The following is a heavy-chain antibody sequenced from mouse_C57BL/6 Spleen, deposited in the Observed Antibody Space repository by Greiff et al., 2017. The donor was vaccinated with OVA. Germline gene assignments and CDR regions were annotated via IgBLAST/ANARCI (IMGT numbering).Heavy chain of an antibody. J-gene: IGHJ4*01. V-gene: IGHV5-12*01. CDR2: ISNGGGST. Sequence: EVQVVESGGGLVQPGGSLKLSCAASGFTFSDYYMYWVRQTPEKRLEWVAYISNGGGSTYYPDTVKGRFTISRDNAKNTLYLQMSRLKSEDTAMYYCARHESPYYYAMDYWGQGTSVTVSS. CDR3: ARHESPYYYAMDY. CDR1: GFTFSDYY. D-gene: IGHD1-3*01.